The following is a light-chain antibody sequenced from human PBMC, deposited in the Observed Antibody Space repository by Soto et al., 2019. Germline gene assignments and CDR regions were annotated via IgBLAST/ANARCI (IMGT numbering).Light chain of an antibody. CDR3: CSYAGSSTSHVV. Sequence: QSALTQPASVSGSPGQSITISCTGTSSDVGSYNLVSWYQQHPGKAPKLMIYEGSKRPSGVSNRFAGSKSGNTASLIISGLQAEDEADYYCCSYAGSSTSHVVFGGGTKLTVL. CDR2: EGS. V-gene: IGLV2-23*01. J-gene: IGLJ2*01. CDR1: SSDVGSYNL.